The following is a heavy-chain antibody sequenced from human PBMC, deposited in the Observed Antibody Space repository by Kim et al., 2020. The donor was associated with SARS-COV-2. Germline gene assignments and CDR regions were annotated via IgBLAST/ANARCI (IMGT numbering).Heavy chain of an antibody. D-gene: IGHD1-1*01. Sequence: SVKVSCKASGGTFSSYAISWVRQAPGQGLEWMGGIIPIFGTANYAQKFQGRVTITADKSTSTAYMELSSLRSEDTAVYYCARELERGSYYFDYWGQGTLVTVSS. J-gene: IGHJ4*02. V-gene: IGHV1-69*06. CDR1: GGTFSSYA. CDR2: IIPIFGTA. CDR3: ARELERGSYYFDY.